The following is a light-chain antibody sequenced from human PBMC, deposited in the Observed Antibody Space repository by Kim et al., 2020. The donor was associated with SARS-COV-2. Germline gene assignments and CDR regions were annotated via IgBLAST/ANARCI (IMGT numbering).Light chain of an antibody. V-gene: IGKV3-15*01. CDR1: QSVSSK. Sequence: EIVMTQSPASLSVSPGERATLSCRASQSVSSKLAWYQHKPGQAHRLLVYDASTRATGIPARFSGSGSGTDFTLTISSLQSEDFAVYYCQQYSDWPPLTFGGGTKVEIK. CDR2: DAS. J-gene: IGKJ4*01. CDR3: QQYSDWPPLT.